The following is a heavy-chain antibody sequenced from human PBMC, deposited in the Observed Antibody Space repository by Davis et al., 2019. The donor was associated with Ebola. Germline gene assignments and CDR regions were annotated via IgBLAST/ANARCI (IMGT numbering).Heavy chain of an antibody. Sequence: GESLKISCAASGFTFSSYDMHWVRQAIGKGLEWVSAIGTAGDTYYPGSVKGRFTISRENAKNSLYLQMNSLRAEDTAVYYCARLDLTDAFDIWGQGTMVTVSS. J-gene: IGHJ3*02. CDR2: IGTAGDT. D-gene: IGHD1-1*01. CDR3: ARLDLTDAFDI. CDR1: GFTFSSYD. V-gene: IGHV3-13*01.